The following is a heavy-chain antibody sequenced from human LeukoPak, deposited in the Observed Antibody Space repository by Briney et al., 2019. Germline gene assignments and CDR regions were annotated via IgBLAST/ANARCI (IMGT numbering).Heavy chain of an antibody. Sequence: PSETLSLTCTVSGVSISSGSYYWSWIRQPAGKGLEWIGRIYTSGSTNYNPSLKSRVTISVDTSKNQFSLKLSSVTAADTAVYYCASSSWYSRDRDYWGQGTLVTVSS. J-gene: IGHJ4*02. CDR1: GVSISSGSYY. D-gene: IGHD6-13*01. CDR3: ASSSWYSRDRDY. V-gene: IGHV4-61*02. CDR2: IYTSGST.